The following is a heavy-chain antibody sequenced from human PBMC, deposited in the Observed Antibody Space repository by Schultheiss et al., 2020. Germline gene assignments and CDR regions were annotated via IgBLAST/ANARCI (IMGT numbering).Heavy chain of an antibody. CDR3: ARDPVATMNFDY. CDR1: GFTFSSYS. CDR2: ISSSSSYI. V-gene: IGHV3-21*01. J-gene: IGHJ4*02. D-gene: IGHD5-24*01. Sequence: GGSLRLSCAASGFTFSSYSMNWVRQAPGKGLEWVSSISSSSSYIYYADSVKGRFTISRDNAKNSLYLQMNSLRAEDTAVYYCARDPVATMNFDYWGKGTLVTVSS.